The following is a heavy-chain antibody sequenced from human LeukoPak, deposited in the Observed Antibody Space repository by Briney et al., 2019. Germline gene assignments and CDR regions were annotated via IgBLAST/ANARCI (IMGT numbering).Heavy chain of an antibody. CDR1: GFTFSSYG. D-gene: IGHD5-12*01. CDR3: AKDEYSGYDLGY. V-gene: IGHV3-30*18. Sequence: GGSLRLSCAASGFTFSSYGMHWVRQAPGKGLEWVAVISYDGSNKYYADSVKGRFTISRDNSKNTLYLQMNSLRAEDTAVHYCAKDEYSGYDLGYWGQGTLVTVSS. CDR2: ISYDGSNK. J-gene: IGHJ4*02.